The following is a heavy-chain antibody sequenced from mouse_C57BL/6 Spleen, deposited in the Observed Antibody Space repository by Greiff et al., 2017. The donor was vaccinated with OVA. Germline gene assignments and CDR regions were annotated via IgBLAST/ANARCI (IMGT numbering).Heavy chain of an antibody. J-gene: IGHJ3*01. D-gene: IGHD1-1*01. Sequence: QVQLQQPGAELVKPGASVKLSCKASGYTFTSYWMQWVKQRPGQGLEWIGEIDPSDSYTNYNQKFKGKATLTVDTSSSTAYMQLSSLTSEDSAVYYCARKDYGSSFLAYWGQGTLVTVSA. V-gene: IGHV1-50*01. CDR3: ARKDYGSSFLAY. CDR2: IDPSDSYT. CDR1: GYTFTSYW.